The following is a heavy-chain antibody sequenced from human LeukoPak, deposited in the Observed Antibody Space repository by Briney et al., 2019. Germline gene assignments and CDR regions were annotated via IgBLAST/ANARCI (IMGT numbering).Heavy chain of an antibody. CDR3: AKARKVVVPAAYDY. D-gene: IGHD2-2*01. V-gene: IGHV3-23*01. Sequence: GGSLRLSCAASGFTFSSYAMSWVRQAPGKGLEWVSAISGSGGSTYYADSVKGRFTISRDNSKNTLYLQMNSLRAEDTAVYYSAKARKVVVPAAYDYWGQRTLVTVSS. J-gene: IGHJ4*02. CDR1: GFTFSSYA. CDR2: ISGSGGST.